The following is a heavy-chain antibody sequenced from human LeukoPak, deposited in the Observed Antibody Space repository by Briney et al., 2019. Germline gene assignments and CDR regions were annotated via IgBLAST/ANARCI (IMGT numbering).Heavy chain of an antibody. V-gene: IGHV3-48*03. D-gene: IGHD1-26*01. CDR2: ISSSGGTT. Sequence: SGGSLRLSCAASGFTFGSYEMNWVRQPPGKGLEWISFISSSGGTTDYADSVRGRFTISRDNSKNTLYLQMSSLRAEDTAVYYCVKDWSGTYSFDYWGQGTLVTVSS. CDR3: VKDWSGTYSFDY. CDR1: GFTFGSYE. J-gene: IGHJ4*02.